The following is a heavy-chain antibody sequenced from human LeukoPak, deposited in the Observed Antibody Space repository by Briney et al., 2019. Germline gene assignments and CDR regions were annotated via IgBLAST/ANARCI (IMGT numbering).Heavy chain of an antibody. J-gene: IGHJ4*02. CDR1: GYTFTSYD. D-gene: IGHD1-26*01. CDR3: ARVEWELLTDY. V-gene: IGHV1-8*01. Sequence: GASVKVSCKASGYTFTSYDINWVRQATGQGLEWMGWMNPNSGNTGYAQKFQGRVTMTTDTSTSTAYMELRSLRSDDTAVYYCARVEWELLTDYWGQGTLVTVSS. CDR2: MNPNSGNT.